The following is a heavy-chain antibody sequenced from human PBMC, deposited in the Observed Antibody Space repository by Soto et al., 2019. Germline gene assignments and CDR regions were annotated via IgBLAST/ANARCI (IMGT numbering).Heavy chain of an antibody. V-gene: IGHV3-64*01. CDR3: ARGVSAAAVDWYFDL. Sequence: EVQLVESGGGLVQPGGSLRLSCAASGFTFSSYAMHWVRQAPGKGLEYVSAISSNGGSTYYANSVKGRFTISRDNSKNTLYLQMGSLRAEDMAVYYCARGVSAAAVDWYFDLWGRGTLVTVSS. J-gene: IGHJ2*01. CDR2: ISSNGGST. D-gene: IGHD6-13*01. CDR1: GFTFSSYA.